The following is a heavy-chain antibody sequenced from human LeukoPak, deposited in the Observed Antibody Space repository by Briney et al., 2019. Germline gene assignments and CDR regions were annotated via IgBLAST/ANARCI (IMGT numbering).Heavy chain of an antibody. V-gene: IGHV1-2*02. CDR3: ARVTATNDAFDI. Sequence: ASVKVSCKASGYTFIAYYMHWVRQAPGQGLEWMGWINPNSGGTSYARRFQGRVTMTRDTSISTAYMDLSRLRSDDTAIYYCARVTATNDAFDIWGQGTMVTVSS. J-gene: IGHJ3*02. D-gene: IGHD1-20*01. CDR1: GYTFIAYY. CDR2: INPNSGGT.